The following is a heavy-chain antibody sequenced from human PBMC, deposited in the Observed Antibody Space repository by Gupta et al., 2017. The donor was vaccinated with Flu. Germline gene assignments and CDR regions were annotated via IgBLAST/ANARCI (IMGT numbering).Heavy chain of an antibody. CDR2: ISWNSGSI. D-gene: IGHD3-10*01. CDR3: AKALGSYQPFDY. CDR1: GFTFADYA. Sequence: EVQPVESGGGLVQPGRSLRLSCAASGFTFADYAMHWVRQAPGKGLEWVSGISWNSGSIGYADSVKGRFTISRDNAKNSLYLQMNSLRAEDTALYYCAKALGSYQPFDYWGQGTLVTVSS. V-gene: IGHV3-9*01. J-gene: IGHJ4*02.